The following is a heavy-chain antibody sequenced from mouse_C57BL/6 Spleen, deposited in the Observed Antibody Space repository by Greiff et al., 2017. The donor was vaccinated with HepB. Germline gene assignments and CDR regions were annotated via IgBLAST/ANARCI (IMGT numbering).Heavy chain of an antibody. Sequence: QVQLKEPGAELVKPGASVKVSCKASGYTFTSYWMHWVKQRPGQGLEWIGRIHPSDSDTNYNQKFKGKATLTVDKSSSTAYMQLSSLTSEDSAVYYCASYYGSSNFDYWGQGTTLTVSS. CDR3: ASYYGSSNFDY. J-gene: IGHJ2*01. V-gene: IGHV1-74*01. CDR1: GYTFTSYW. CDR2: IHPSDSDT. D-gene: IGHD1-1*01.